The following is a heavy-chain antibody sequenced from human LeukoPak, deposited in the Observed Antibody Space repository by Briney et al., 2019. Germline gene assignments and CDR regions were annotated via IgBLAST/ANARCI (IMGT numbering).Heavy chain of an antibody. J-gene: IGHJ4*02. V-gene: IGHV4-59*08. D-gene: IGHD5/OR15-5a*01. CDR2: IYSSGTGST. CDR3: ARVSSHRSTTAADY. CDR1: GGSFSGYY. Sequence: SETLSLTCAVYGGSFSGYYWSWMRQPPGKGLEWIAYIYSSGTGSTIYNPSLRSRVTISVDTSKSQSSLKLTSLTAADTAVYYCARVSSHRSTTAADYWGQGTLVTVSS.